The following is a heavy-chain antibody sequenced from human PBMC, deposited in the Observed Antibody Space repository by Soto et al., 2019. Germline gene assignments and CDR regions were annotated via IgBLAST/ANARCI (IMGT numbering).Heavy chain of an antibody. Sequence: SETLSLPCTVSGGSIRSRGYYWGWIRQHPGKGLEWSGSIYYSGSTYYNPSLKSRVTISVDTSKNQFSLKLSSVTAADTAVYYCARASGQKYSYGWYYFDYWGQGTLVTVSS. CDR1: GGSIRSRGYY. CDR3: ARASGQKYSYGWYYFDY. V-gene: IGHV4-39*01. CDR2: IYYSGST. D-gene: IGHD5-18*01. J-gene: IGHJ4*02.